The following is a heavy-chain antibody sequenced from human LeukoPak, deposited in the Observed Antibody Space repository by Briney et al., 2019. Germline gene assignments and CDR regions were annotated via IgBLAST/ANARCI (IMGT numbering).Heavy chain of an antibody. CDR3: ARDSYHLYDIADASDI. CDR1: GFTFSSYA. Sequence: GGSLRLSCAASGFTFSSYAVSWGRQAPGKGLEWVSAISGSGGSTYYADSVKGRFTISRDNAKNPLYLQMNSLRAEDTAVYYCARDSYHLYDIADASDIWGQGTMVTVSS. D-gene: IGHD3-22*01. J-gene: IGHJ3*02. CDR2: ISGSGGST. V-gene: IGHV3-23*01.